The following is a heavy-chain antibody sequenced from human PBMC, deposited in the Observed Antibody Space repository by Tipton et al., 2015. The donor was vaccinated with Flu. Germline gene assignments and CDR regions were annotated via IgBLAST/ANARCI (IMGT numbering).Heavy chain of an antibody. CDR1: GGSISSSSYY. J-gene: IGHJ6*03. V-gene: IGHV4-39*07. CDR2: IYYSGST. CDR3: ARGKLWFGEYPYYYYYMDV. D-gene: IGHD3-10*01. Sequence: TLSLTCTVSGGSISSSSYYWGWIRQPPGKGLEWIGSIYYSGSTNYNPSLKSRVTISVDTSKNQFSLKLSSVTAADTAVYYCARGKLWFGEYPYYYYYMDVWGKGTTVTVSS.